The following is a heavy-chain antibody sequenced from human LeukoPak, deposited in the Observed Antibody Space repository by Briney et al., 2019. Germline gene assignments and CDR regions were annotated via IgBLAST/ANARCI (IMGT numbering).Heavy chain of an antibody. CDR1: GFTVSSNY. CDR3: ARGISQQLVPFDY. V-gene: IGHV3-66*02. D-gene: IGHD6-13*01. CDR2: IYSGGST. Sequence: GGSLRLSCAASGFTVSSNYMSWVRQAPGKGLEWVSVIYSGGSTYYADSVKGRFTISRDNSKDTLYLQMNSLRAEDTAVYYCARGISQQLVPFDYWGQGTLVTVSS. J-gene: IGHJ4*02.